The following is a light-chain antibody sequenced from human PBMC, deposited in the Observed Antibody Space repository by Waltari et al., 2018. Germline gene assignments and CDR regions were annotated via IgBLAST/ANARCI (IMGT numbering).Light chain of an antibody. CDR2: WAS. CDR1: QSVLYSSNNKNY. V-gene: IGKV4-1*01. J-gene: IGKJ5*01. Sequence: DIVMTQSPDSLAVSLGERATINCKSRQSVLYSSNNKNYVAWYQQKPGQPPKLLVDWASTRESGVPDRFSAGGSGTDFTLTISSLQAEDVAVYYCQQSYTTPMTFGQGTRLEIK. CDR3: QQSYTTPMT.